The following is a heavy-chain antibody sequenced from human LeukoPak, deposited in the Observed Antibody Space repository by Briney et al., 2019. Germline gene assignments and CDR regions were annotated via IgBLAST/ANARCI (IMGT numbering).Heavy chain of an antibody. CDR1: GFTFTSHS. V-gene: IGHV3-21*01. CDR2: IGSRSTSI. Sequence: GGSLRLSCAASGFTFTSHSMNWVRQAPGKGLEWVSSIGSRSTSIYYADSVKGRFTISRDNAKNTLYLQMNSLRAEDTAVYYCARETSESFDIWGQGTMVTVSS. J-gene: IGHJ3*02. D-gene: IGHD2-2*01. CDR3: ARETSESFDI.